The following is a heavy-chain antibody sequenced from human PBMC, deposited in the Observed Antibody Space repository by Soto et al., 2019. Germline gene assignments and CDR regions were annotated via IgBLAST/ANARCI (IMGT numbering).Heavy chain of an antibody. CDR2: IYYSGST. CDR1: GGPITSSSYY. CDR3: AAQEVGGRYVYTFDP. V-gene: IGHV4-39*01. J-gene: IGHJ5*02. Sequence: QLHLRESGPGLVKPSETLSLTCTVSGGPITSSSYYWGWIRQPPGKGLEWIGSIYYSGSTYYKPSRKRPLPRSVDTSKNQFSLKLSAVTAADTAVYYCAAQEVGGRYVYTFDPWGQGTLGTVSS. D-gene: IGHD1-26*01.